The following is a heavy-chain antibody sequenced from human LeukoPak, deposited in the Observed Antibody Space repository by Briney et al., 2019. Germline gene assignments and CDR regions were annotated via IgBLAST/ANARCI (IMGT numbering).Heavy chain of an antibody. Sequence: ASVKVSCKASGYTLTDYYMHWVRQAPGQGLEWMGWINPNSGGTNYAQKFQGRVTMTRDTSISTAYMELSRLTSDDTAVYYCARILNGIGASSNSDGMDVWGQGTTVTVSS. J-gene: IGHJ6*02. CDR1: GYTLTDYY. CDR2: INPNSGGT. D-gene: IGHD1-26*01. V-gene: IGHV1-2*02. CDR3: ARILNGIGASSNSDGMDV.